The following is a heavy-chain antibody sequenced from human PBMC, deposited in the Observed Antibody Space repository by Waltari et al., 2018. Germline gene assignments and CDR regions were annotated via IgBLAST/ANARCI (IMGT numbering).Heavy chain of an antibody. CDR1: GFTFSSYT. Sequence: EVQLVESGGGLVKPGGSLRLSCAASGFTFSSYTMNWVRQAPGKRLEWVSSISSSRSYIYYADSVKGRFPISRDNAKNSLYLQMNSLRAEDTAVYYCARIKSLGYFDYWGQGTLVTVSS. V-gene: IGHV3-21*01. CDR3: ARIKSLGYFDY. CDR2: ISSSRSYI. J-gene: IGHJ4*02. D-gene: IGHD7-27*01.